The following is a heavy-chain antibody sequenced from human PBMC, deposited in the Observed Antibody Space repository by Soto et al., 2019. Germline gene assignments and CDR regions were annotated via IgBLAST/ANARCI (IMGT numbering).Heavy chain of an antibody. Sequence: PSETLSLTCAVYGGSFSGYYWSWIRQPPGKGLEWIGEINHRGSTNYNPSLKSRVTISVDTSKNQFSPKLSSVTAADTAVYYCARGGYYDILTGYHDFFDYWGQGTLVTVSS. CDR3: ARGGYYDILTGYHDFFDY. J-gene: IGHJ4*02. D-gene: IGHD3-9*01. CDR1: GGSFSGYY. CDR2: INHRGST. V-gene: IGHV4-34*01.